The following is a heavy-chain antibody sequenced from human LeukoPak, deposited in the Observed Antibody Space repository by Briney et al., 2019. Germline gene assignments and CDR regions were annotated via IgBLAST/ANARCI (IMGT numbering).Heavy chain of an antibody. D-gene: IGHD2-2*02. Sequence: SETLSLTCTVSGGSISSSSYYWGWIRQPQGKGLEWIGSIYYSGSTYYNPSLKSRVTISVETSKNKFSMKLSSVTAADTAVYYCARRLGGDCSSTSCYTSEYFDYWGQGTLVTVSS. J-gene: IGHJ4*02. CDR1: GGSISSSSYY. CDR2: IYYSGST. V-gene: IGHV4-39*01. CDR3: ARRLGGDCSSTSCYTSEYFDY.